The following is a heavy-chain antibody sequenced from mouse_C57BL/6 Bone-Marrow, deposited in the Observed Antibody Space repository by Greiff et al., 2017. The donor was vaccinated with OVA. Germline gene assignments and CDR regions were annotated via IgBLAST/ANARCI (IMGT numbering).Heavy chain of an antibody. CDR1: GYAFTNYL. D-gene: IGHD1-1*01. CDR3: ARSYGSSSFAY. J-gene: IGHJ3*01. CDR2: INPGSGGT. V-gene: IGHV1-54*01. Sequence: VQLQQSGAELVRPGTSVKVSCKASGYAFTNYLIAWVKQRPGQGLEWIGVINPGSGGTNYNEKFKGKATLTADKSSSTAYMQLSSLTSEDAAVDFCARSYGSSSFAYWGQGTLVTVSA.